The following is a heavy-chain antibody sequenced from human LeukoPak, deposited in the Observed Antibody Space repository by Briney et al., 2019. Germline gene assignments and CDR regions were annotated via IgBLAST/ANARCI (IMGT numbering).Heavy chain of an antibody. Sequence: PGGSLRLSCAASGFTFSSYWMSWVRQAPGRGLEWVGRVRTTAEGGTIDYGRSVRRRFTISRDDSKNTLYPQMNSLKSEDTAVYYCTAGLGKTDDDSWGQGTLVTVSS. J-gene: IGHJ4*02. CDR3: TAGLGKTDDDS. D-gene: IGHD4-11*01. V-gene: IGHV3-15*05. CDR1: GFTFSSYW. CDR2: VRTTAEGGTI.